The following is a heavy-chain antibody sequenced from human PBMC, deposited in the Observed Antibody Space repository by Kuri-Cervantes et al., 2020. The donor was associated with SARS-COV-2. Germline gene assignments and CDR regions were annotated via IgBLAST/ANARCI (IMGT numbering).Heavy chain of an antibody. V-gene: IGHV3-21*01. CDR1: GFTFNTYN. CDR3: ARERQTGDRYFDY. D-gene: IGHD7-27*01. J-gene: IGHJ4*02. CDR2: IGPSNTYI. Sequence: GESLKISCTASGFTFNTYNMKWVRQAPGKGLEWDSGIGPSNTYIYYADSVKGRFTISRDNAKNSLYLQMNSLRAEDTAVYYCARERQTGDRYFDYWGQGTLVTVSS.